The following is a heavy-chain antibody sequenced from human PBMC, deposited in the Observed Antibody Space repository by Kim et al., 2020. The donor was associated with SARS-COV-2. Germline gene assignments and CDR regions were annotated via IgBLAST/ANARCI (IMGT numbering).Heavy chain of an antibody. D-gene: IGHD3-22*01. CDR3: ARDIASYSSGWRNYYYGMDV. J-gene: IGHJ6*02. CDR2: ISYDGSNK. CDR1: GFTFSSYG. V-gene: IGHV3-30*04. Sequence: GGSLRLSCAASGFTFSSYGMHWVRQAPGKGLEWVAVISYDGSNKNYVDSVKGRFTISRDNSKNTLYLQMNSLRAEDTAVYYCARDIASYSSGWRNYYYGMDVRGQGTTVTVSS.